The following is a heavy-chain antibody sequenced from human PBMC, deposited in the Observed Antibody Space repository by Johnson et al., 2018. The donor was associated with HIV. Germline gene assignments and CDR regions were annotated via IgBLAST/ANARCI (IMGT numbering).Heavy chain of an antibody. CDR2: ISYDGRNK. J-gene: IGHJ3*02. Sequence: QVQLVESGGGVVQPGRSLRLSCAASVLTFSSYAMHWVRQPPGKGLVWVPDISYDGRNKYYADSVKCRFPISRDNSKNTPYLQMNSLRAEDTAVYYCASIYYDILTGYYYDAFDIWGQGTMVTVSS. CDR3: ASIYYDILTGYYYDAFDI. CDR1: VLTFSSYA. D-gene: IGHD3-9*01. V-gene: IGHV3-30-3*01.